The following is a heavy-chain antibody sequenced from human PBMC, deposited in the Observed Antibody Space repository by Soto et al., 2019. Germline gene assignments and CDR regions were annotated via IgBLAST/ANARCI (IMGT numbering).Heavy chain of an antibody. J-gene: IGHJ5*02. CDR1: GYTFTSYS. D-gene: IGHD6-13*01. Sequence: ASVKVSCKASGYTFTSYSMHWVGQAPGQRREWMGWINAANGNTHYSEKFEDRVTISTDTSASTAYMELSSLRSEDTAVYYCARVQVTAVGLVVWLEPLGQGTPVNVSS. V-gene: IGHV1-3*01. CDR2: INAANGNT. CDR3: ARVQVTAVGLVVWLEP.